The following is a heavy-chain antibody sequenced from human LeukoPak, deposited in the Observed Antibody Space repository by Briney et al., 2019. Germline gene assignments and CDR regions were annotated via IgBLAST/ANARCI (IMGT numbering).Heavy chain of an antibody. Sequence: GGSLRLSCAASGFTFSSYAMSWVRRAPGKGLEWVSAISGSGGSTYYADSVKGRFTISRDNSKNTLYLQMNSLRAEDTAVYYCAKTSNMITFGGVIDLGLIDYWGQGTLVTVSS. CDR1: GFTFSSYA. D-gene: IGHD3-16*02. V-gene: IGHV3-23*01. CDR2: ISGSGGST. CDR3: AKTSNMITFGGVIDLGLIDY. J-gene: IGHJ4*02.